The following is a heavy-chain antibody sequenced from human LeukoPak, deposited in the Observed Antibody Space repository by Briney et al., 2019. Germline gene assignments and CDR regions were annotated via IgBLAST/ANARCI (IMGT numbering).Heavy chain of an antibody. D-gene: IGHD5-18*01. Sequence: GGSLGLSCAASGFTFSNYAMHWVRQAPGKGLEWVARISRDGSNEHYADSVKGRFTISRDNSRNTLYLQVNGLRTEDTAVYYCARDGDYSFGYGKDYWGQGTLVTVSS. CDR1: GFTFSNYA. J-gene: IGHJ4*02. CDR3: ARDGDYSFGYGKDY. CDR2: ISRDGSNE. V-gene: IGHV3-30-3*01.